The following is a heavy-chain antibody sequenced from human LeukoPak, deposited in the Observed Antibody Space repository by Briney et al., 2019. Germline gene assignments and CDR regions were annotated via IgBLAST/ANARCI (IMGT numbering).Heavy chain of an antibody. J-gene: IGHJ6*03. CDR3: ARVEVGATPYYYYYMDV. CDR2: INPDSGGT. Sequence: ASVKVSCKASGYTFTGYYVHWVRQAPGQGLEWMGWINPDSGGTNYAQKLQGRVTMTTDTSTSTAYMELRSLRSDDTAVYYCARVEVGATPYYYYYMDVWGKGTTVTISS. V-gene: IGHV1-2*02. CDR1: GYTFTGYY. D-gene: IGHD1-26*01.